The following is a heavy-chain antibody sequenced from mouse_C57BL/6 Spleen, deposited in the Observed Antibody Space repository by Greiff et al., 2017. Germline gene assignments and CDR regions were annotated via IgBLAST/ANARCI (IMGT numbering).Heavy chain of an antibody. J-gene: IGHJ3*01. V-gene: IGHV1-80*01. CDR1: GYAFSSYW. Sequence: QVQLKQSGAELVKPGASVKISCKASGYAFSSYWMNWVKQRPGKGLEWIGQIYPGDGDTNYNGKFKGKATLTADKSSSTAYMQLSSLTSEDSAVYFCAREDGYYVRFAYWGQGTLVTVSA. CDR3: AREDGYYVRFAY. CDR2: IYPGDGDT. D-gene: IGHD2-3*01.